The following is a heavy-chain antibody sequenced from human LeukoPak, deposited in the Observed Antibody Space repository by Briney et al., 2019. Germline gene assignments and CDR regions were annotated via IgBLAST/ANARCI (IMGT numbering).Heavy chain of an antibody. CDR1: RFSFSGYW. D-gene: IGHD3-16*01. V-gene: IGHV3-7*01. Sequence: PGGSLRLSCAASRFSFSGYWMSWVRQAPGTGLEWVANINQNGSIMYYVDSVKDRFTISRDNGKNSLYLQMNRLRTEDTAVYYCARDWGGPDDSWGQGTLVTVSS. CDR3: ARDWGGPDDS. J-gene: IGHJ5*01. CDR2: INQNGSIM.